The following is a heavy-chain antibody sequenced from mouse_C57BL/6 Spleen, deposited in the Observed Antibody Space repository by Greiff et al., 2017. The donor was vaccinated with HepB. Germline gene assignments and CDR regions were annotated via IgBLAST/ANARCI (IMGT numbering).Heavy chain of an antibody. CDR2: IYPRSGNT. J-gene: IGHJ3*01. Sequence: QVQLQQSGAELARPGASVKLSCKASGYTFTSYGISWVKQRTGQGLEWIGEIYPRSGNTYYNEKFKGKATLTADKSSSTAYMELRSLTSEDSAVYFCARRDYGSSLGFAYWGQGTLVTVSA. CDR3: ARRDYGSSLGFAY. CDR1: GYTFTSYG. D-gene: IGHD1-1*01. V-gene: IGHV1-81*01.